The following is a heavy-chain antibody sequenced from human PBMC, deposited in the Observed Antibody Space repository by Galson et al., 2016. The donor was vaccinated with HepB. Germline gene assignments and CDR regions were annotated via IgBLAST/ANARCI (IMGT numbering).Heavy chain of an antibody. V-gene: IGHV3-23*01. CDR2: MSGSGAST. D-gene: IGHD1-7*01. J-gene: IGHJ2*01. CDR1: GFTFSSYA. Sequence: SLRLSCAASGFTFSSYAMSWVRQAPGKGLEWVSAMSGSGASTFYADSVKGRLTISRDNSKNTLYLQMNSLRTEDTAVYYCAKGENWNYGVWWYFDLWGRGTLVTVPS. CDR3: AKGENWNYGVWWYFDL.